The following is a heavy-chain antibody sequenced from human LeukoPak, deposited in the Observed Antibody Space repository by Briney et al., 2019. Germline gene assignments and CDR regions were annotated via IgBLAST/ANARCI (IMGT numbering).Heavy chain of an antibody. V-gene: IGHV3-49*04. D-gene: IGHD1-26*01. J-gene: IGHJ6*03. CDR3: TGGSYWGDYYYYYMDV. Sequence: PGGSLRLSCTASGFTFGDYAMSWVRQAPGKGLEWVGFIRSKAYGGTTEYAASVKGRFTISRDDSKSIAYLQMNSLKTEDTAVYYCTGGSYWGDYYYYYMDVWGKGTTVTVSS. CDR2: IRSKAYGGTT. CDR1: GFTFGDYA.